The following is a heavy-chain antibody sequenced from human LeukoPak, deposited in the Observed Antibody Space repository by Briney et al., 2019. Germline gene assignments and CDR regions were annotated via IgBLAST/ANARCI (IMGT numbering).Heavy chain of an antibody. V-gene: IGHV3-23*01. CDR3: AKDQVPAAHSGSYGIWNY. D-gene: IGHD1-26*01. J-gene: IGHJ4*02. Sequence: GGSLRLSCAASGFTFSSYAMSWVRQAPGKGLEWVSAISGSGGSTYYADSVKGRFTISRDNSKNTLYLQMNSLRVEDTAVYYCAKDQVPAAHSGSYGIWNYWGQGTLVTVSS. CDR2: ISGSGGST. CDR1: GFTFSSYA.